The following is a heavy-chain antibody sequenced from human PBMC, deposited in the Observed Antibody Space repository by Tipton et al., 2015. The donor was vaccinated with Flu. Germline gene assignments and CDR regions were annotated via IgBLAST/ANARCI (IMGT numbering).Heavy chain of an antibody. CDR1: GYSISSGYY. CDR2: IYHNGGT. J-gene: IGHJ4*02. D-gene: IGHD3-10*01. Sequence: GLVKPSETLSLTCTVSGYSISSGYYWGWIRQPPGKGLEWIGSIYHNGGTYYSPSLKSRVAISEDTSKNQFSLKLTSVTAADTAVYFCARVPLVLDYYGSGTYFEFWGQGTLVTVSS. V-gene: IGHV4-38-2*02. CDR3: ARVPLVLDYYGSGTYFEF.